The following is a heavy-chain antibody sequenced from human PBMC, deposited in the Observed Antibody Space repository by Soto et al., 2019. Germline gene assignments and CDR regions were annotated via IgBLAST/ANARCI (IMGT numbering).Heavy chain of an antibody. V-gene: IGHV3-7*01. J-gene: IGHJ2*01. CDR2: IKQDGSEK. Sequence: EVQLVESGGGLVQPGGSLRLSCAASGFTFKTYWMTWVRQAPGKGLERVANIKQDGSEKYYVDFVRGRFTNSRDNAKNSLYLQMDSLRVEDTAVYYCARVANRYFDLWGRGTLVTVSS. CDR1: GFTFKTYW. CDR3: ARVANRYFDL.